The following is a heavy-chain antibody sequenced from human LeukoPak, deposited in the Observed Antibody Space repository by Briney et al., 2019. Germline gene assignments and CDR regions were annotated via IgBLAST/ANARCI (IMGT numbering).Heavy chain of an antibody. J-gene: IGHJ4*02. CDR3: TTVRSY. CDR2: IMTKTAGGAT. Sequence: GGSLRLSCVASGFTFSNTWMNGVRQAPGKGLEWVGRIMTKTAGGATDYAAPVKGRFTISRDDSKNTVYLQMNSLNTEDTAVYYCTTVRSYWGQGTLVTVSS. CDR1: GFTFSNTW. V-gene: IGHV3-15*01.